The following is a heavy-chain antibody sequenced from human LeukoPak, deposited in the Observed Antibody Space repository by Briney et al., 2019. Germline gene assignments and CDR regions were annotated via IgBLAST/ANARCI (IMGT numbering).Heavy chain of an antibody. CDR2: ISYDGSNK. CDR1: GFTFSSYA. J-gene: IGHJ4*02. CDR3: ARGAADYYGSGSYYFGY. Sequence: PGRSLRLSCAASGFTFSSYAMHWVRQAPGKGLEWVAVISYDGSNKYYADSVKGRFTISRDNSKNTLYLQMNGLRAEDTAVYYCARGAADYYGSGSYYFGYWGQGTLVTVSS. D-gene: IGHD3-10*01. V-gene: IGHV3-30*04.